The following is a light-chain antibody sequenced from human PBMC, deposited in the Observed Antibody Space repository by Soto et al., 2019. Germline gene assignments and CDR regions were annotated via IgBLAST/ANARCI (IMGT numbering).Light chain of an antibody. CDR2: ATS. CDR1: QSVNSN. CDR3: QQYDNKPPIT. J-gene: IGKJ5*01. V-gene: IGKV3-15*01. Sequence: EIVMTQSPATLSVSPGERATLSCRASQSVNSNLAWYQQKPGQAPRLLIYATSTRATGIPDRFSGSGFGTELSLTISNLQSEDFAVYHCQQYDNKPPITFGQGTRLEIK.